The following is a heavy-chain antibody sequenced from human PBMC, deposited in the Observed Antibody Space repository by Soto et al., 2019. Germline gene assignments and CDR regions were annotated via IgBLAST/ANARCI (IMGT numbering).Heavy chain of an antibody. CDR3: ATGVIWIGYFTVDA. J-gene: IGHJ5*02. Sequence: SVKVSCKASGGSFGNSAINWVRQTPGQGLEWLGGFIPVYRTLNYAQKFQGRVTITADESTGTAYMTLSSLASNDTAVYYCATGVIWIGYFTVDAWGQGTRVTVSA. D-gene: IGHD3-3*01. CDR2: FIPVYRTL. CDR1: GGSFGNSA. V-gene: IGHV1-69*13.